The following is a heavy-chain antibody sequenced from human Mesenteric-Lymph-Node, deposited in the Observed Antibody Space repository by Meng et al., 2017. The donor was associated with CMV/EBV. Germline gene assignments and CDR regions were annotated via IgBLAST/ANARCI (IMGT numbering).Heavy chain of an antibody. J-gene: IGHJ6*02. V-gene: IGHV3-23*01. Sequence: GESLKISCAASGLTFSNYAMTWVRQAPGKGLEWVSEIGGGGGNTYYADSVKGRFTISRDNSKSTLDLQMSSLRAEDTAVYYCAIQIPRSGGMDVWGQGTTVTVSS. CDR3: AIQIPRSGGMDV. CDR2: IGGGGGNT. CDR1: GLTFSNYA. D-gene: IGHD2-15*01.